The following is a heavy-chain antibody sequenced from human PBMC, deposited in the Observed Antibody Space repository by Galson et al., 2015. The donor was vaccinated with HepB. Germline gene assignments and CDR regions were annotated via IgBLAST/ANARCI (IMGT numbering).Heavy chain of an antibody. CDR1: GFIFSDYY. V-gene: IGHV3-11*01. CDR2: VSSSGTTI. J-gene: IGHJ4*02. CDR3: ARVGRGVVGVVATPGLLYDY. Sequence: SLRLSCAVSGFIFSDYYMTWIRQAPGKGLEWVSYVSSSGTTIYYADSVKGRFSISRDNAKNSLYLEMNSLRAEDTAVYYCARVGRGVVGVVATPGLLYDYWGQGTLVTVSS. D-gene: IGHD2-15*01.